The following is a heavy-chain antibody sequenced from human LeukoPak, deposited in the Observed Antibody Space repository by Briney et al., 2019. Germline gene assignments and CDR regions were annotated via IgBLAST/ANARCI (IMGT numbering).Heavy chain of an antibody. J-gene: IGHJ4*02. CDR3: ARYYYDSSGYYYFDY. CDR2: IYTSGST. CDR1: GDSTSSGDYY. D-gene: IGHD3-22*01. V-gene: IGHV4-61*02. Sequence: SQTLSLTCTVSGDSTSSGDYYWSWIRQPAGKGLEWIGRIYTSGSTNYNPSLKSRVAMSVDTSKNQFSLKLSSVTAADTAVYYCARYYYDSSGYYYFDYWGQGTLVTVSS.